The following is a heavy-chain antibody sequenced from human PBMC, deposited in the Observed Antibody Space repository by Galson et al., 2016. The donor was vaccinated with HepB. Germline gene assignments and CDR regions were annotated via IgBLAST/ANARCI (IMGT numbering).Heavy chain of an antibody. V-gene: IGHV3-23*01. CDR3: AKGFGATYYDILTGNDG. J-gene: IGHJ4*02. CDR2: ISGSGGST. D-gene: IGHD3-9*01. Sequence: SLRLSCAASGFALGGYAMSWVRQAPGKGLEWVSGISGSGGSTYYAASGKGRFSIPRDNLKNTVVLQMNSLRAEDTAVYYCAKGFGATYYDILTGNDGWGQGTLVTVSS. CDR1: GFALGGYA.